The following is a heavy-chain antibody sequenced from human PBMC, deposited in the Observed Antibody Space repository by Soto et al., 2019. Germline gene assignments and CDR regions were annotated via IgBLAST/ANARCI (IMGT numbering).Heavy chain of an antibody. J-gene: IGHJ5*02. D-gene: IGHD1-26*01. CDR1: GGSVSSGSYY. CDR3: AREVVVGATKWFDP. V-gene: IGHV4-61*01. CDR2: IYYSGST. Sequence: QVQLQESGPGLVKPSETLSLTCTVSGGSVSSGSYYWSWIRQPPGKGLEWIGYIYYSGSTNYNPSLKILVTISVDTSKNQFSLKLSSVTAADTAVYYCAREVVVGATKWFDPWGQGTLVTVSS.